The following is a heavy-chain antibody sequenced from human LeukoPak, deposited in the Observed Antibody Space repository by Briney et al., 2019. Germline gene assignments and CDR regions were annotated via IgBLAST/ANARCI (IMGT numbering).Heavy chain of an antibody. D-gene: IGHD3-10*01. V-gene: IGHV3-30*18. CDR2: ISYDRSNK. CDR1: GFTFSSYG. J-gene: IGHJ4*02. CDR3: AKLSLSGPNEDCDY. Sequence: GRSLRLSCAASGFTFSSYGMHWVRQAPGKGLEWVAVISYDRSNKYYADSVKGRFTISRDNSKNTLYLQMNSLRAEDTAVYYSAKLSLSGPNEDCDYWGQGTLVTVSS.